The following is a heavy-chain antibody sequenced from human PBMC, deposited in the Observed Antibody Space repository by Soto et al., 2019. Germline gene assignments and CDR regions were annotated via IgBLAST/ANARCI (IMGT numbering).Heavy chain of an antibody. V-gene: IGHV4-39*01. D-gene: IGHD1-26*01. CDR2: IKYSGTT. Sequence: SETLSSPALSLLAPSAVVVVTGAGSASPPGKGLEWIASIKYSGTTFYNPSLKSRVTLSVDTSKNQFALKLSSVTAAETAVYYCARHGITGSYYDAFDIWGQGTMVTVSS. CDR1: LAPSAVVVVT. CDR3: ARHGITGSYYDAFDI. J-gene: IGHJ3*02.